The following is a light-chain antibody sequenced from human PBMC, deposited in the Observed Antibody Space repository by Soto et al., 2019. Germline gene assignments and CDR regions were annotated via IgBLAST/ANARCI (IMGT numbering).Light chain of an antibody. V-gene: IGKV3-20*01. CDR3: QQYGSSPLT. CDR2: GAS. J-gene: IGKJ4*01. CDR1: QSVSSSY. Sequence: EIVLTQSPGTLSLSPEERATLSCRASQSVSSSYLAWYQQKPGQAPRLLIYGASSRATGIPDRFSGSGSGTDFTLTISRLETEDFAVYYCQQYGSSPLTLGGGTKVEIK.